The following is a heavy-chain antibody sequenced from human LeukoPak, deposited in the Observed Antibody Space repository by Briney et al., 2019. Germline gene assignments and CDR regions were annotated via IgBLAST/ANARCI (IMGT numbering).Heavy chain of an antibody. CDR3: ARAGKLGYCSSTSCYKKAFFDY. J-gene: IGHJ4*02. CDR1: GFTFSSYS. D-gene: IGHD2-2*02. Sequence: GGSLRLSCAASGFTFSSYSMNWVRQAPGKGLEWVSSISSSSSYIYYADSVKGRFTISRDNSKNTLYLQMNSLRAEDTAVYYCARAGKLGYCSSTSCYKKAFFDYWGQGTLVTVSS. V-gene: IGHV3-21*01. CDR2: ISSSSSYI.